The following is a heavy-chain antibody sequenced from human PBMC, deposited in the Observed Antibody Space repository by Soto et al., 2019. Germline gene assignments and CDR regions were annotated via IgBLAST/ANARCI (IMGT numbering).Heavy chain of an antibody. CDR2: IYHSGST. V-gene: IGHV4-4*02. D-gene: IGHD1-1*01. CDR1: GGSISSSNW. Sequence: PSETLSLTCAVSGGSISSSNWWSWVRQPPGKGLEWIGEIYHSGSTNYNPSLKSRVTISVDKSKNQFSLKLSSVTAADTAVYYCARVKNGTKKYYYYGMDVWGQGTTVTVSS. CDR3: ARVKNGTKKYYYYGMDV. J-gene: IGHJ6*02.